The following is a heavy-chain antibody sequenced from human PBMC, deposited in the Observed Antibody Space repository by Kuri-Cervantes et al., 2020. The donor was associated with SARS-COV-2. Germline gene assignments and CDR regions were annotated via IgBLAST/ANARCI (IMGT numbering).Heavy chain of an antibody. CDR1: GFTFSSYG. CDR3: AKDWWSRGIAAAGRPTGVDY. Sequence: GGSLRLSCAASGFTFSSYGMHWVRQAPGKGLEWVAVISYDGSNKYYADSVKGRFTISRDNSKNTLYLQMNSLRAEDTAVYYCAKDWWSRGIAAAGRPTGVDYWGQGTLVTVSS. J-gene: IGHJ4*02. V-gene: IGHV3-30*18. CDR2: ISYDGSNK. D-gene: IGHD6-13*01.